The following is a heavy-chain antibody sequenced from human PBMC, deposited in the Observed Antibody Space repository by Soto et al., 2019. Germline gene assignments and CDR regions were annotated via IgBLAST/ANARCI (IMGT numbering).Heavy chain of an antibody. CDR2: INPSGGGT. V-gene: IGHV1-46*01. CDR1: GYTFTNYY. CDR3: TRVREYYNGMDV. J-gene: IGHJ6*02. Sequence: QVQLVQSGAEVTKPGSSVKVSCKASGYTFTNYYIHWVRQAPGQGLEWMGVINPSGGGTTYAQNFQGRVTMTRDTSTSTVYMELSRLRSEDTAVYYCTRVREYYNGMDVWGQGTTVTVSS.